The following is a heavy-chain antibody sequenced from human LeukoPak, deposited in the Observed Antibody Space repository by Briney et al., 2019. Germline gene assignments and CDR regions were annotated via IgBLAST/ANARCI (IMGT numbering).Heavy chain of an antibody. CDR3: ARSPSMVVAATPNWFDP. CDR1: GDSIGTYY. V-gene: IGHV4-59*01. CDR2: LYDTEST. J-gene: IGHJ5*02. Sequence: PSETLSLTCAVSGDSIGTYYWSWIRQPPGKGLEWIGYLYDTESTNYNPSLKSRVTISVDRSKNQFSLKLSSVTAADTALYYCARSPSMVVAATPNWFDPWGQGTLVTVSS. D-gene: IGHD2-15*01.